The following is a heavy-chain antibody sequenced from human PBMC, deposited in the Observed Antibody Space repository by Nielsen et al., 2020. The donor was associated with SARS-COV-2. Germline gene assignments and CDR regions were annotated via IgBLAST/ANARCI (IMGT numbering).Heavy chain of an antibody. V-gene: IGHV3-30*03. J-gene: IGHJ4*02. CDR1: GFIFSSFG. CDR3: ARESSRYLGGFDY. CDR2: ISHDGSNK. D-gene: IGHD6-19*01. Sequence: GSLRLSCAASGFIFSSFGVHWVRQAPGKGLEWVAVISHDGSNKHYVDSVKGRFTISRDNSKNTVHLQMNSLRAEDTAVYYCARESSRYLGGFDYWGQGTQVTVSS.